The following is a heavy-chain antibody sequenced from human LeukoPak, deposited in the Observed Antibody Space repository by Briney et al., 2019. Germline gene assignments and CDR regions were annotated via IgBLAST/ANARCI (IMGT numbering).Heavy chain of an antibody. J-gene: IGHJ3*02. CDR3: AKDGYSSSWAFDI. CDR1: GFTFSSYW. CDR2: IKQDGSEK. V-gene: IGHV3-7*01. Sequence: GGSLRLSCAASGFTFSSYWMSWVRQAPGKGLEWVANIKQDGSEKYYVDSVKGRFTISRDNSKNTLYLQMNSLRAEDTAVYYCAKDGYSSSWAFDIWGQGTMVTVSS. D-gene: IGHD6-6*01.